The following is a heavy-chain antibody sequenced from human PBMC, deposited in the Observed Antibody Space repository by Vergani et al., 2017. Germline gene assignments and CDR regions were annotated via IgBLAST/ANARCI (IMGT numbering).Heavy chain of an antibody. Sequence: QVQLQESGPGLVKPSETLSLTCTVSGGSISSHYWSWIRQPPGKGLEWMGYIYYSGSTNYNPSLKSRVTISVDTSKNQFSLKLSSVTAADTAVYYCARVHRYYDSSGYINWFDPWGQGTLVTVSS. CDR1: GGSISSHY. CDR3: ARVHRYYDSSGYINWFDP. D-gene: IGHD3-22*01. V-gene: IGHV4-59*11. J-gene: IGHJ5*02. CDR2: IYYSGST.